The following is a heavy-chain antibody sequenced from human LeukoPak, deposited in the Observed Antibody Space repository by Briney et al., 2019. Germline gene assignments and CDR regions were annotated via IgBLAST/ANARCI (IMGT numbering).Heavy chain of an antibody. J-gene: IGHJ4*02. CDR3: ARARGYCSSTSCVFDY. Sequence: ASVNVSCKASGYTFTTYYIHWVRQAPGQGLEWMGIINPSGGSTSYAQKFQGRVTMTRDTSTSTVYMELSSLRSEDTAVYYCARARGYCSSTSCVFDYWGQGTLVTVSS. CDR2: INPSGGST. D-gene: IGHD2-2*01. V-gene: IGHV1-46*01. CDR1: GYTFTTYY.